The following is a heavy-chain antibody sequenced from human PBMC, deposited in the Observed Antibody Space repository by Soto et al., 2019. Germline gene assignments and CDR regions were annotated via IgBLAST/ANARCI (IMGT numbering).Heavy chain of an antibody. V-gene: IGHV4-30-4*01. Sequence: QVQLQESGPGLVKASQTLSLTCTVSGASISGSDHYWSWIRQPPGKGLEWIGHLSYTGNSYNPYYNPSLQXXXXXXXXXXXXXXXXXXXXXXXXXXXXXXXXXXGRSLLDYWGQGALVPVSS. CDR2: LSYTGNSYNP. J-gene: IGHJ4*02. CDR3: XXXGRSLLDY. CDR1: GASISGSDHY.